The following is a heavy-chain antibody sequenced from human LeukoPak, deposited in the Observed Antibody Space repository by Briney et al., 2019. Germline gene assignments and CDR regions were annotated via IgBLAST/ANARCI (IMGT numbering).Heavy chain of an antibody. CDR1: GYSISSGYY. D-gene: IGHD3-22*01. CDR3: ARARRPYYDSSGYRPYYYYYMDV. J-gene: IGHJ6*03. Sequence: PSETLSLTCTVSGYSISSGYYWGWIRQPPGKGLEWIGSIYHSGSTYYNPSLKSRVTISVDTSKNQFSLKLSSVTAADTAVYYCARARRPYYDSSGYRPYYYYYMDVWGKGTTVTVSS. V-gene: IGHV4-38-2*02. CDR2: IYHSGST.